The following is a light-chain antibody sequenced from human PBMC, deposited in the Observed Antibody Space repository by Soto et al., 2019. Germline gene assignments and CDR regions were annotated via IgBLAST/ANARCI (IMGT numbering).Light chain of an antibody. Sequence: DIQMTQSPSSVSASVGARFTISCRASQDIGNFLAWYQQTPGQAPRLLIHGASSLSREIPSRFSGGGTGTHFTLTISGLQPEDLATYFCLQTSTFPRTFGQGTKVDIK. CDR3: LQTSTFPRT. CDR1: QDIGNF. J-gene: IGKJ1*01. V-gene: IGKV1-12*01. CDR2: GAS.